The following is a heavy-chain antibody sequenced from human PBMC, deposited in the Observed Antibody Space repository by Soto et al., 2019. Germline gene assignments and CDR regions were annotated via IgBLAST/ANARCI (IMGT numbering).Heavy chain of an antibody. D-gene: IGHD6-13*01. CDR1: GFTFSSYA. Sequence: GGSLRLSCAASGFTFSSYAMSWVRQAPGKGLEWVSAISGSGGSTYYADSVKGRFTISRDNSKNTLYLQMNSLRAEDTAVYYCAKTGGSSWYRNWFDPWGQGTLVTVSS. V-gene: IGHV3-23*01. CDR3: AKTGGSSWYRNWFDP. J-gene: IGHJ5*02. CDR2: ISGSGGST.